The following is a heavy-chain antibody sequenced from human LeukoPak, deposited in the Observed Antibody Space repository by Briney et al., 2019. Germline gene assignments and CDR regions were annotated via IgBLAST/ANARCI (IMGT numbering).Heavy chain of an antibody. Sequence: ASVKVSCKASGYTFTSYDVHWVRQATGQGLEWMGWMNPNSGNTGYAQKFQGRVTMSRNPSISTAYMELSSLRSEDTAVYYCARVMSAAKYYDSSGYRPDFDYWGQGTLVTVSS. CDR1: GYTFTSYD. CDR3: ARVMSAAKYYDSSGYRPDFDY. D-gene: IGHD3-22*01. J-gene: IGHJ4*02. V-gene: IGHV1-8*01. CDR2: MNPNSGNT.